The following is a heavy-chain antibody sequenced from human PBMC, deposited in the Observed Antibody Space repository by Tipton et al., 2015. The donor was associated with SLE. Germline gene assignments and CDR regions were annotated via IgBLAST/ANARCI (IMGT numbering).Heavy chain of an antibody. CDR2: ICYNGVS. CDR3: ARGPPFMEWERNWFDP. Sequence: TLSLTCTVSGGSMGSYCWSWIRQFPGKGLEWIAFICYNGVSNYNPSLRSRVTISVDRSKNQFSLKLTSVTAADTAVYYCARGPPFMEWERNWFDPWGQGTQVTVSS. CDR1: GGSMGSYC. V-gene: IGHV4-59*01. D-gene: IGHD3-3*02. J-gene: IGHJ5*02.